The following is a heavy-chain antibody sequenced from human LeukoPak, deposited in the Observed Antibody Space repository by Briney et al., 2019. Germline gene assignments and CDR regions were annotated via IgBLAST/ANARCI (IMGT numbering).Heavy chain of an antibody. Sequence: SETLSLTCTVSGGSISSSSYYWGWIRQPPGKGLEWIGSIYYSGSTYYNPSLKSRVTISVDTSKNQFSLKLSSVTAADTAVYYCARVWVAAADDDNWLDPWGQGTLVTVSS. J-gene: IGHJ5*02. CDR3: ARVWVAAADDDNWLDP. CDR2: IYYSGST. D-gene: IGHD6-13*01. V-gene: IGHV4-39*07. CDR1: GGSISSSSYY.